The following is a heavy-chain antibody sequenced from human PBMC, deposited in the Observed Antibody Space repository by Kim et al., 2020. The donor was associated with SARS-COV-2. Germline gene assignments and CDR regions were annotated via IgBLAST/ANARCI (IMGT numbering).Heavy chain of an antibody. CDR2: ISGSGGST. Sequence: GGSLRLSCAASGFTFSSYAMSWVRHAPGKGLEWVSAISGSGGSTYYADSVKGRFTISRDNSKNTLYLQMNSLRAEDTAVYYCAKDQSSFGEGWFDPWGQGTLVTVSS. D-gene: IGHD6-13*01. V-gene: IGHV3-23*01. J-gene: IGHJ5*02. CDR3: AKDQSSFGEGWFDP. CDR1: GFTFSSYA.